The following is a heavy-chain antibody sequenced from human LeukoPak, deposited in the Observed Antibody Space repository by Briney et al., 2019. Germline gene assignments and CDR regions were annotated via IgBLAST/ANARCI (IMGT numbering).Heavy chain of an antibody. D-gene: IGHD1-1*01. Sequence: AGGSLRLSCAASGFTFSSYAMSWVRQAPGKGLEWVSAISGSGGSTYYADSVKGRFTISRDNSKNTLYLQMNSLRAEDTAVYYCAKDRWNDGWFDPWGQGTLVTVSS. CDR1: GFTFSSYA. V-gene: IGHV3-23*01. CDR2: ISGSGGST. J-gene: IGHJ5*02. CDR3: AKDRWNDGWFDP.